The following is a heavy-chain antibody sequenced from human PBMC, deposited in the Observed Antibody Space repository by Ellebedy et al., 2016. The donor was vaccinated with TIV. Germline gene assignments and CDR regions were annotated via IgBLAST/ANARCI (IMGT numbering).Heavy chain of an antibody. D-gene: IGHD2-15*01. Sequence: AASVKVSCKASGGTFSSHAISWVRQAPGQGLEWMGRINPILGIANYAQKFQGRLTITADKSTNTTYMELSSLRSEDTAVYYCARGVPDCSGGSCYDSWFDPWGQGTLVTVSS. CDR3: ARGVPDCSGGSCYDSWFDP. V-gene: IGHV1-69*04. CDR1: GGTFSSHA. CDR2: INPILGIA. J-gene: IGHJ5*02.